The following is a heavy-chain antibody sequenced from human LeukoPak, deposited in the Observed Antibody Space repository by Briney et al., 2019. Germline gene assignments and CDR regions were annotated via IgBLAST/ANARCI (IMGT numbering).Heavy chain of an antibody. CDR2: ISGNGDST. CDR1: GFTLSSYA. Sequence: GGSLRLSCAASGFTLSSYAMSWVRQAPGKGLEWVSAISGNGDSTYYADSVKGRLTVSRDNSKNTLYLQMNSLRAEDTAVYNCARGRGSYSLDYWGQGTLVTVSS. V-gene: IGHV3-23*01. CDR3: ARGRGSYSLDY. D-gene: IGHD3-10*01. J-gene: IGHJ4*02.